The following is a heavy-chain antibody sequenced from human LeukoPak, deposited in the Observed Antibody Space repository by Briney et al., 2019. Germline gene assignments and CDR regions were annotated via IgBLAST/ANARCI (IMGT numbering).Heavy chain of an antibody. J-gene: IGHJ6*03. Sequence: PSETLSLTCTVSGGSISSYYWSWIRQPAGKGLEWIGRIYTSGSTNYNPSLKSRVTMSVDTSKNQFSLKLSSVTAADTAVYYCARDRHLSAWSGYLTTPGYYYHMDVWGKGTTVTVSS. V-gene: IGHV4-4*07. CDR2: IYTSGST. CDR1: GGSISSYY. CDR3: ARDRHLSAWSGYLTTPGYYYHMDV. D-gene: IGHD3-3*01.